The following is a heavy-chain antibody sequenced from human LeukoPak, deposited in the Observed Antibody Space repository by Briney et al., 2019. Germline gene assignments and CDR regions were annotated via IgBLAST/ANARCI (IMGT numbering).Heavy chain of an antibody. Sequence: SETLSLACTVSGGSISSYYWSWIRQPPGKGLEWIGEINHSGSTNYNPSLKSRVTISVDTSKNQFSLKLSSVTAADTAVYYCARRPKFYGGNDYWGQGTLVTVSS. CDR2: INHSGST. CDR1: GGSISSYY. CDR3: ARRPKFYGGNDY. J-gene: IGHJ4*02. V-gene: IGHV4-34*01. D-gene: IGHD4-23*01.